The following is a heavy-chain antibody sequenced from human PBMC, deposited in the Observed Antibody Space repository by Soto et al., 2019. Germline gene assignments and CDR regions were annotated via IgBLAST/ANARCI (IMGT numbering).Heavy chain of an antibody. CDR2: INYSGIT. V-gene: IGHV4-39*01. D-gene: IGHD3-16*01. CDR3: VRERGGQSDP. Sequence: QLQLQESGPGLVKPSETLSLTCTVSGGSISGSTYYWAWIRQPPGQGLEWIGSINYSGITFYKPSLKSRVTISVDTPKSQFSLRLTSVTAADTAVYYCVRERGGQSDPWGRGTLVTVSS. CDR1: GGSISGSTYY. J-gene: IGHJ5*02.